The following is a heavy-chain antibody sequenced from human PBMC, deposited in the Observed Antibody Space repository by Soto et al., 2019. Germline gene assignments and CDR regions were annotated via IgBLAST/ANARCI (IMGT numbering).Heavy chain of an antibody. CDR1: GFTFGDYY. D-gene: IGHD6-13*01. CDR2: ISSSSSYT. CDR3: ARAKIRSIAVNWFDP. J-gene: IGHJ5*02. V-gene: IGHV3-11*05. Sequence: GGSLRLSCAASGFTFGDYYMSWTRQAPGKWLEWVSYISSSSSYTNYADSVKGRFTISRDNAKNSLYLQMNSLRAEDTAVYYCARAKIRSIAVNWFDPWGQGTLVTVSS.